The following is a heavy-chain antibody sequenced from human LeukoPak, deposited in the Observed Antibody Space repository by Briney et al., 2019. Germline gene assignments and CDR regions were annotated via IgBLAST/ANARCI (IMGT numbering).Heavy chain of an antibody. Sequence: PGGSLRLSCAASGFTFGSYSMNWVRQAPGKGLEWVSSISSSSSYIYYADSVKGRFTISRDNAKNSLYLQMNSLRAEDTAVYYCAREGGYSYGSLGYWGQGTLATVSS. V-gene: IGHV3-21*01. CDR3: AREGGYSYGSLGY. J-gene: IGHJ4*02. CDR1: GFTFGSYS. D-gene: IGHD5-18*01. CDR2: ISSSSSYI.